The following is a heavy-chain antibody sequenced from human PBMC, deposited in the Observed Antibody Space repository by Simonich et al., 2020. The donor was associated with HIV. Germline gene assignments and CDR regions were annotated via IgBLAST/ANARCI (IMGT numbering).Heavy chain of an antibody. J-gene: IGHJ4*02. V-gene: IGHV4-38-2*02. CDR3: ARERGYSGYDFDY. D-gene: IGHD5-12*01. CDR2: LYHRVST. Sequence: QVQLQESGPGLVKPSETLSLTCAVSGYSILSGNYWGWIRQPPGKGLVWIGTLYHRVSTYYNPSLKRRVTISIDTSKNQFSLKLSSVTAADTAVYYCARERGYSGYDFDYWGQGTLVTVSS. CDR1: GYSILSGNY.